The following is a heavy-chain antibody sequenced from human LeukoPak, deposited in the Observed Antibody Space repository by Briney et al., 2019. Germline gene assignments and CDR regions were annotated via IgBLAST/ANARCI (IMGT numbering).Heavy chain of an antibody. Sequence: GGSLRLSCAASGFTFSSYSMNWVRQAPGKGLEWVSSISSSSYIYYADSVKGRFTISRDNAKNSLYLQMNSLRAEDTAVYYCARTDSSSWYPLWFDPWGQGTLVTVSS. J-gene: IGHJ5*02. CDR2: ISSSSYI. D-gene: IGHD6-13*01. V-gene: IGHV3-21*01. CDR1: GFTFSSYS. CDR3: ARTDSSSWYPLWFDP.